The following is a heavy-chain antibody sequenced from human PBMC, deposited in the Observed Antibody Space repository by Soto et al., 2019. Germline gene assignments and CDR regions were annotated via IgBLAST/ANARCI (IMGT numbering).Heavy chain of an antibody. CDR1: GYTFTSYD. J-gene: IGHJ4*02. V-gene: IGHV1-8*01. CDR2: MNPNSGNT. Sequence: SGAEVKKPGASVKVSCKASGYTFTSYDINWVRQATGQGLEWMGWMNPNSGNTGYAQKFQGRVTMTRNTSISTAYMELSSLRSEDTAVYYCASEPHDILTGYSQAYYFDYWGQGTLVTVSS. D-gene: IGHD3-9*01. CDR3: ASEPHDILTGYSQAYYFDY.